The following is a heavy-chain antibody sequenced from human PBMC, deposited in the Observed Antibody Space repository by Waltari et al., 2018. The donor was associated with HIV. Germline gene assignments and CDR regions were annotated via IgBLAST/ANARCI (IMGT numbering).Heavy chain of an antibody. J-gene: IGHJ3*02. CDR2: IRYDGSNK. V-gene: IGHV3-30*02. Sequence: QVQLVESGGGVVQPGGSLRLSCAASGFTSSSYGMHWVRQAPGKGLEWVAFIRYDGSNKYYADSVKGRFTISRDNSKNTLYLQMNSLRAEDTAVYYCAKWSSHGGAFDIWGQGTMVTVSS. CDR1: GFTSSSYG. CDR3: AKWSSHGGAFDI. D-gene: IGHD3-10*01.